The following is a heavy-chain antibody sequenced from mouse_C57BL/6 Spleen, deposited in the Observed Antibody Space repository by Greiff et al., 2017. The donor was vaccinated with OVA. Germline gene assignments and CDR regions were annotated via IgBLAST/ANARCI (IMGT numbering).Heavy chain of an antibody. J-gene: IGHJ1*03. CDR3: ARDYGNSYFDV. Sequence: EVKLVESGGGLVKPGGSLKLSCAASGFTFSSYAMSWVRQTPEKRLEWVATISDGGSYTYYPDNVKGRFTISRDNAKNNLYLQMSHLKSEDTAMYYCARDYGNSYFDVWGTGTTVTVSS. D-gene: IGHD2-1*01. V-gene: IGHV5-4*01. CDR1: GFTFSSYA. CDR2: ISDGGSYT.